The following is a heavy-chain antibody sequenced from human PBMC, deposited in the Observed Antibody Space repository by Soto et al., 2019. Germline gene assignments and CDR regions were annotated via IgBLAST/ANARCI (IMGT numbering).Heavy chain of an antibody. Sequence: PSETLSLTCTVSGGSISSGDYYWSWIRQPPGEGLEWIGYIYYSGSTYYNPSLKSRVTISVDTSKNQFSLKLSSVTAADTAVYYCARGLWFSYGMDVWGQGTTVTVSS. D-gene: IGHD5-18*01. CDR1: GGSISSGDYY. CDR3: ARGLWFSYGMDV. CDR2: IYYSGST. V-gene: IGHV4-30-4*01. J-gene: IGHJ6*02.